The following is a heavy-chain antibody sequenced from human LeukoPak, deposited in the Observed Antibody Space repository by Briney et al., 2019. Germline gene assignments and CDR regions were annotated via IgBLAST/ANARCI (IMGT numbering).Heavy chain of an antibody. J-gene: IGHJ5*02. CDR3: AREGRVTLSWRYWFDP. V-gene: IGHV1-8*01. CDR1: GYTFTSYD. Sequence: ASVKVSCKASGYTFTSYDINWVRQATGQGLEWMGWMNPNSGNTGYAQKFQGRVTMTRNTSISTAYMELSSLRSEDTAVYYCAREGRVTLSWRYWFDPWGQGTLVTVSS. CDR2: MNPNSGNT. D-gene: IGHD3-16*01.